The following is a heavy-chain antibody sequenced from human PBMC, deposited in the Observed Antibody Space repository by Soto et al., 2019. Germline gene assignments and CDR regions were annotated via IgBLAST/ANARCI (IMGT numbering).Heavy chain of an antibody. CDR3: ARREYDYYYMDV. D-gene: IGHD6-6*01. CDR1: GGSISSYY. V-gene: IGHV4-59*08. J-gene: IGHJ6*03. CDR2: IYYSGST. Sequence: QVQLQESGPGLVKPSETLSLTCTVSGGSISSYYLSWIRQPPGKGLEWIGYIYYSGSTNYNPSLKSRVTISVDTSKNQFSLKLSSVTAADTAVYYCARREYDYYYMDVWGKGTTVTVSS.